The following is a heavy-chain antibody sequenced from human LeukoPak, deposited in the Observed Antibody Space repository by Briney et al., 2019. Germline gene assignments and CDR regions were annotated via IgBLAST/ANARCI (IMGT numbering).Heavy chain of an antibody. CDR3: ASYGPLYDSSGYNAFDI. Sequence: PSQTLSLTCTVSGGSISSGSYYWSWIRQPPGKGLEWIGSIYYSGSTYYNPSLKSRVTISVDTSKNQFSLKLSSVTAADTAVYYCASYGPLYDSSGYNAFDIWGQGTMVTVSS. CDR2: IYYSGST. D-gene: IGHD3-22*01. J-gene: IGHJ3*02. CDR1: GGSISSGSYY. V-gene: IGHV4-39*01.